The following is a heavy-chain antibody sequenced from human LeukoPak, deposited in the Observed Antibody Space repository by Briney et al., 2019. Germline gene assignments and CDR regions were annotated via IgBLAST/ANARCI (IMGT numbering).Heavy chain of an antibody. V-gene: IGHV1-69*04. CDR1: GGTFSSYA. J-gene: IGHJ6*02. Sequence: SVKVSCKASGGTFSSYAISWVRQAPGQGLEWMGRIIPILGIANYAQKFQGRVTITADKSTSTAYMELSSLRYEDTAVYYCARGQGYCSGGSCYSDYYYGMDVWGQGTTVTVSS. CDR3: ARGQGYCSGGSCYSDYYYGMDV. D-gene: IGHD2-15*01. CDR2: IIPILGIA.